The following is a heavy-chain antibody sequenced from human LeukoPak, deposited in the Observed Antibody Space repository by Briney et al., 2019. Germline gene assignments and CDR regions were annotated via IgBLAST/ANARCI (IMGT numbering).Heavy chain of an antibody. J-gene: IGHJ4*02. CDR3: AREFRGTYYSQFDY. Sequence: PSETLSLTCFVSGGSISSSLYYWGWIRQPPGKGLEWIGTIYYGGTTYYNPSLKSRVTISVDTSRNQFSLRLTSVTGADTAVYYCAREFRGTYYSQFDYWGQGTLVSVSS. CDR2: IYYGGTT. V-gene: IGHV4-39*07. D-gene: IGHD1-26*01. CDR1: GGSISSSLYY.